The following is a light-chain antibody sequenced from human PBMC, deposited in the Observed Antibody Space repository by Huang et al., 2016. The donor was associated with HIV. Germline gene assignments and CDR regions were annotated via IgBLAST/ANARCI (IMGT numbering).Light chain of an antibody. CDR1: QCVGNH. CDR3: LQHNSYPLT. J-gene: IGKJ4*01. V-gene: IGKV1-17*03. Sequence: DIQMAQSPSAMSASVGDRVTIPCRVSQCVGNHLACVQQKPGKVPKRLIYGASSLQSGVPSRFSGSGSGTEFTLTISSLQPEDFATYYCLQHNSYPLTFGGGTKVEIK. CDR2: GAS.